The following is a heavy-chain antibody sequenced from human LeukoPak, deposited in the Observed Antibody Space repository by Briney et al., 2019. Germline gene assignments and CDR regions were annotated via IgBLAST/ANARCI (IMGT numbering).Heavy chain of an antibody. Sequence: SETLSLTCAVSGGSISTIGSYWTWIRQPPGQGLEWIGTIYNFAVAHRGSYYSPSLRSRFTMFEDTSKNQFSLKVTSVTAADTAMYYCARHFSGGYHSKNRFDVWGQATMVTVSS. CDR1: GGSISTIGSY. D-gene: IGHD2-15*01. V-gene: IGHV4-39*01. J-gene: IGHJ3*01. CDR2: IYNFAVAHRGS. CDR3: ARHFSGGYHSKNRFDV.